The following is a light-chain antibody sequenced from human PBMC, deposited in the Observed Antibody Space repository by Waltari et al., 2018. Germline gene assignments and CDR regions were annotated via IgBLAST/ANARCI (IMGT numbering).Light chain of an antibody. CDR2: EVS. CDR1: SSDVGGYNY. CDR3: SSYTSSSTLYV. Sequence: QSALTQPASVSGSPGQSITISCTGTSSDVGGYNYVSWYQQHPGKAPKLMIYEVSNRPSGGSNRFSGSKSGNTASLTIAGLQAEDEADYYCSSYTSSSTLYVVGTGTKVTVL. J-gene: IGLJ1*01. V-gene: IGLV2-14*01.